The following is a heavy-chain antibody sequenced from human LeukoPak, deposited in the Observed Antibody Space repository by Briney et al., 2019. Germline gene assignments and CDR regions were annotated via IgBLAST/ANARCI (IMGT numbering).Heavy chain of an antibody. V-gene: IGHV4-39*01. CDR3: ARHVDHRWNLYYFDY. CDR2: IYYSGST. CDR1: GGSISSSSYY. Sequence: PSETLSLTCTVSGGSISSSSYYWGWIRQPPGKGLDWIGSIYYSGSTYYNPSLKSRVTISVDTSKNQFSLKLSSVTAAETAVYYCARHVDHRWNLYYFDYWGQGTLVTVSS. D-gene: IGHD1-1*01. J-gene: IGHJ4*02.